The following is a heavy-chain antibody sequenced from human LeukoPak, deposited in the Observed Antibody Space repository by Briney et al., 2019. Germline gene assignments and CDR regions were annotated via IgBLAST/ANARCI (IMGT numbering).Heavy chain of an antibody. D-gene: IGHD1-1*01. CDR1: GFTFSSYA. Sequence: GGSLTLSCPASGFTFSSYAMHWVRQAPGKGREWVAVKSSDGNIKNYADSGKGRFTTSRDNSTNTLYLQMNSLRGEDTGVYYCARDPVPATARHFDYWGQGTLVTVSS. CDR2: KSSDGNIK. CDR3: ARDPVPATARHFDY. J-gene: IGHJ4*02. V-gene: IGHV3-30-3*01.